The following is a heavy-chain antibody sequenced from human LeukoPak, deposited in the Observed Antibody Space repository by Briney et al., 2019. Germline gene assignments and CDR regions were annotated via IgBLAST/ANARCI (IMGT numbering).Heavy chain of an antibody. CDR3: ARLYYDFWSGYAFDI. V-gene: IGHV1-8*01. Sequence: ASVKVSCKASGYTFTSYDINWVRQPPGQGLEWLGWMNPNSGNTGYAQKFQGRVTMTRNTSISTAYMELSSLRSEDTAVYYCARLYYDFWSGYAFDIWGQGTMVTVSS. CDR2: MNPNSGNT. D-gene: IGHD3-3*01. CDR1: GYTFTSYD. J-gene: IGHJ3*02.